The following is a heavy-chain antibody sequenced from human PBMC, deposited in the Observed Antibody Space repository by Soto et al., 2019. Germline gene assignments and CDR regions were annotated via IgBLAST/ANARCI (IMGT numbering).Heavy chain of an antibody. J-gene: IGHJ4*02. V-gene: IGHV4-34*01. D-gene: IGHD6-6*01. CDR1: GGSFSGYY. CDR3: ARGRIAARGTFDY. Sequence: QVQLQQWGAGLLKPSETLSLTRAVYGGSFSGYYWSWIRQPPGKGLEWIGEINHSGSTNYNPSLKSRVTISVDTSKNQFSLKLSSVTAADTAVYYCARGRIAARGTFDYWGQGTLVTVSS. CDR2: INHSGST.